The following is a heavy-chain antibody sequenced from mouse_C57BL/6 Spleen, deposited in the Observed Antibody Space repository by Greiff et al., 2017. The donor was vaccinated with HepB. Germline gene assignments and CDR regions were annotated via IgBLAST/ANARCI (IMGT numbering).Heavy chain of an antibody. CDR3: ANYDYDYYAMDY. CDR1: GYTFTSYG. V-gene: IGHV1-81*01. D-gene: IGHD2-4*01. Sequence: VQLQQSGAELARPGASVKLSCKASGYTFTSYGISWVKQSTGQGLEWIGEIYPRSGNTYYNEKFKGKATLTADKSSSTAYMELRSLTSEDSAVYFCANYDYDYYAMDYWGQGTSVTVSS. J-gene: IGHJ4*01. CDR2: IYPRSGNT.